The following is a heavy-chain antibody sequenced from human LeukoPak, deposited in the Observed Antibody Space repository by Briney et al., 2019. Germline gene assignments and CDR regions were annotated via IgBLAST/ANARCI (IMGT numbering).Heavy chain of an antibody. CDR2: INPNSGGT. CDR3: ARDFWSSSSIGD. CDR1: GYTFTGYY. D-gene: IGHD6-6*01. J-gene: IGHJ4*02. Sequence: VASVKVSCKASGYTFTGYYMHWVRQAPGQGLEWMGWINPNSGGTNYAQKFQGRVTMTRDTSISTAYMELSRLRSDDTAVYYCARDFWSSSSIGDWGQGTLVTVSS. V-gene: IGHV1-2*02.